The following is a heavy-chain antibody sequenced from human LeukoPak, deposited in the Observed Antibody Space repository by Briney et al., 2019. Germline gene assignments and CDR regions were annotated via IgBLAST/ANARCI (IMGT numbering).Heavy chain of an antibody. CDR1: GYTFTSYG. J-gene: IGHJ4*02. Sequence: ASVKVSCKASGYTFTSYGISWVRQAPGQGLEWMGWISAYNGNTNYAQKLQGRVTMTTDTSTSTAYMELRSLRSDDTAVYYCARVVLRYFDWLSTRFDYWGQGTLVTVSS. V-gene: IGHV1-18*01. D-gene: IGHD3-9*01. CDR2: ISAYNGNT. CDR3: ARVVLRYFDWLSTRFDY.